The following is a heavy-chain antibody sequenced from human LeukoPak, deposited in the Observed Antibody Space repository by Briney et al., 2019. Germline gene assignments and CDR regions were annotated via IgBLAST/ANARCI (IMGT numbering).Heavy chain of an antibody. D-gene: IGHD4-17*01. CDR1: GFTFSSYA. CDR2: ISGSGGST. Sequence: PGGSLRLSCAASGFTFSSYAMSWVRQAPGKGLEWVSAISGSGGSTYYADSVKGRFTISRDNSKNTLYLQMNSLRAEDTAVYYCARLDYGDRYNWFDPWGQGTLVTVSS. V-gene: IGHV3-23*01. J-gene: IGHJ5*02. CDR3: ARLDYGDRYNWFDP.